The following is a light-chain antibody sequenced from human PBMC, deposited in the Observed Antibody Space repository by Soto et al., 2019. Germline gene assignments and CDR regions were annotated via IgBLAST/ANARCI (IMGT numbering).Light chain of an antibody. V-gene: IGKV1-39*01. CDR1: QRISSY. J-gene: IGKJ1*01. Sequence: DIQMTQSPSSLSVSVGDRVTITCRASQRISSYLDWYQQKPGKAPNLLIYAASSLQSGVPSRFSGSGSGTDFTLTISSLQPEDFATYYCQQSYSTPWTFGQGTKVDI. CDR2: AAS. CDR3: QQSYSTPWT.